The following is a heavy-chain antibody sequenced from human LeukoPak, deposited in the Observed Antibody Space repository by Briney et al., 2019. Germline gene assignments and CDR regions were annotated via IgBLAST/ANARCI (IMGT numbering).Heavy chain of an antibody. CDR1: GFTFSSYS. J-gene: IGHJ3*02. Sequence: PGGSLRLSCAASGFTFSSYSMNWVRQAPGKGLEWVSSISSSSSYIYYADSVKGRFTISRDNAKNSLYLQMNSLRAEDTAVYYCARDTYDILTGYYKWAFDIWGQGTMVTVSS. CDR2: ISSSSSYI. CDR3: ARDTYDILTGYYKWAFDI. D-gene: IGHD3-9*01. V-gene: IGHV3-21*01.